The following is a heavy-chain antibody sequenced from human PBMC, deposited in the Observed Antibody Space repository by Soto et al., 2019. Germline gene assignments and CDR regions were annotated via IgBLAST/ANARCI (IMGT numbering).Heavy chain of an antibody. CDR3: ARVERGTATTVVDAFDI. CDR2: MSHSGGT. Sequence: QVQLQQWGAGLLKPSETLSLTCAVYGGSVSGANYYWSWIRQPPGKGLEWIGEMSHSGGTHFNPSLKSRVTISVDTSTNQSSLKMSSVTAADTALYYCARVERGTATTVVDAFDIWGPGTMVTVSS. D-gene: IGHD1-1*01. CDR1: GGSVSGANYY. V-gene: IGHV4-34*01. J-gene: IGHJ3*02.